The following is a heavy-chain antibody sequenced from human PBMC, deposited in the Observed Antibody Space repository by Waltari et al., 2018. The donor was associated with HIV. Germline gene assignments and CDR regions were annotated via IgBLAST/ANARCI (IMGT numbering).Heavy chain of an antibody. CDR3: ATRRGYSYGIDY. D-gene: IGHD5-18*01. V-gene: IGHV4-30-2*01. J-gene: IGHJ4*02. CDR2: IYHSGST. Sequence: QLQLQESGSGLVKPSQTLSLTCAVAGRSISSGGHSWRWIRQPPGTCLEWIGYIYHSGSTYYNPSLKSRVTISVDRSKNQFSLKLSSVTAADTAVYYCATRRGYSYGIDYWGQGTLVTVSS. CDR1: GRSISSGGHS.